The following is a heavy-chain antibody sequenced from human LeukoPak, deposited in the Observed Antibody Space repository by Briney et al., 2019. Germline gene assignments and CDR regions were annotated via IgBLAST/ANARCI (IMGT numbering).Heavy chain of an antibody. CDR2: INPDSGGT. D-gene: IGHD6-25*01. J-gene: IGHJ4*02. V-gene: IGHV1-2*02. CDR1: GYTFTVYS. Sequence: GASVTVSFTSSGYTFTVYSIHWVRQAPGQGLEWMGYINPDSGGTNYAQKFEGRLTMTRDTSISTVYMDLTSLRSDDTAVYYCARQPLYSSGWYYFNRWGQGTLVTVSS. CDR3: ARQPLYSSGWYYFNR.